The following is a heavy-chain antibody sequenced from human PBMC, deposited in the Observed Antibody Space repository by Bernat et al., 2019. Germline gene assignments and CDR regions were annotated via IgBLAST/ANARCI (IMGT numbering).Heavy chain of an antibody. Sequence: QVQLVESGGGVVQPGRSLRLSCAASGFTFSSYAMHWVRQAPGKGLEWVAVISYDGSNKYYADSVKGRFTISRDNSKNTLYLQVNSLRAEDTAVYYCARDSGYCTNGVCYMTYYFDYWGQGTLVTVSS. CDR3: ARDSGYCTNGVCYMTYYFDY. J-gene: IGHJ4*02. CDR2: ISYDGSNK. D-gene: IGHD2-8*01. V-gene: IGHV3-30-3*01. CDR1: GFTFSSYA.